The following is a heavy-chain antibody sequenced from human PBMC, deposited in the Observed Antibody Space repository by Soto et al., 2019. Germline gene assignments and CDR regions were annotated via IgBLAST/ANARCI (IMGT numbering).Heavy chain of an antibody. J-gene: IGHJ4*02. D-gene: IGHD7-27*01. CDR3: AKNWTWGSLAH. V-gene: IGHV4-59*08. Sequence: QVHLQESGPGLVKPSETLSLTCTVSGDSISTDYWSWIRQSPGRGLEWIGFIYYGGSTNYNTSLKCRVTISVDTPKNQSSLKLSSVTAADTAVYYCAKNWTWGSLAHWGQGTLVTVSS. CDR1: GDSISTDY. CDR2: IYYGGST.